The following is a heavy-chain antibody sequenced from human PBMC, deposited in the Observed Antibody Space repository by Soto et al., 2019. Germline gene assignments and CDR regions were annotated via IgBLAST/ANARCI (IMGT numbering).Heavy chain of an antibody. Sequence: EVQLLESGGGLVQPGGSLRLSCAASGFTFGRFAMSWVRQSPGKGLEWVSAITDTGGDTYHADSVKGRFTISRDNTNNTLYLQMNSLKVEDTAVYYCAKGSASSRPYYFDCWGQGTLVTVSS. CDR3: AKGSASSRPYYFDC. CDR2: ITDTGGDT. V-gene: IGHV3-23*01. CDR1: GFTFGRFA. J-gene: IGHJ4*02. D-gene: IGHD2-2*01.